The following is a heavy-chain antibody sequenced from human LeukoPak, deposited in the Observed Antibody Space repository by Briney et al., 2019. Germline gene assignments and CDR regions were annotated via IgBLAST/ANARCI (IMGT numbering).Heavy chain of an antibody. J-gene: IGHJ4*02. CDR1: GFIFNKAW. CDR3: TPVMVVDRGF. D-gene: IGHD2-15*01. V-gene: IGHV3-15*01. Sequence: PGGSLRLSCAASGFIFNKAWMNWVRQAPGKGPEWVGRIKSKNDGGTTDYGSPVKGSSTISRDDTKNTLYLQMNSLITDDTAIYYCTPVMVVDRGFWGQGTLVTVSS. CDR2: IKSKNDGGTT.